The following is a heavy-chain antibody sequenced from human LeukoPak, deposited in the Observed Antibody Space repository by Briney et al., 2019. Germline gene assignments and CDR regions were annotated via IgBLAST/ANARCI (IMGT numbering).Heavy chain of an antibody. CDR1: GGSINSSSYY. V-gene: IGHV4-39*01. CDR3: ASQRVGRITFGGVSY. J-gene: IGHJ4*02. D-gene: IGHD3-16*01. CDR2: IYYSGST. Sequence: PSETLSLTCTVSGGSINSSSYYWGWIRQPPGKGLEWIGSIYYSGSTYYNPPLKSRVTISVDTSKNQFSLKLSSVTAADTAVYDCASQRVGRITFGGVSYWGQGTLVTVSS.